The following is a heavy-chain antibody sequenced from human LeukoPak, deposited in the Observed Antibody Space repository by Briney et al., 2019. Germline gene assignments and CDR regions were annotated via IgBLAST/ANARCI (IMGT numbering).Heavy chain of an antibody. CDR3: TRSLHGSRTDY. CDR2: ISGDGSST. CDR1: GVTFSSYW. J-gene: IGHJ4*02. Sequence: GGSLRLSCGASGVTFSSYWMHWVRQAPGKGLVWVSRISGDGSSTSYADSVKGRFTISRDNAKNTLYLQMNSLRAEDTAVYFCTRSLHGSRTDYWGRGTLVTVSS. V-gene: IGHV3-74*01. D-gene: IGHD2-15*01.